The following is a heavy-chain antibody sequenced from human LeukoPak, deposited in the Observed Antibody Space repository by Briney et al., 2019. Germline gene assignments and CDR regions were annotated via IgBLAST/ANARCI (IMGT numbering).Heavy chain of an antibody. J-gene: IGHJ4*02. D-gene: IGHD6-13*01. Sequence: ASAKVSCKASGYTFTGYYMHWVRQAPGQGLEWMGWINPNSGGTNYAQKFQGRVTMTRDTSISTAYMELSRLRSDDTAVYYCARVIGSAAAIDYWGQGTLVTVSS. V-gene: IGHV1-2*02. CDR3: ARVIGSAAAIDY. CDR2: INPNSGGT. CDR1: GYTFTGYY.